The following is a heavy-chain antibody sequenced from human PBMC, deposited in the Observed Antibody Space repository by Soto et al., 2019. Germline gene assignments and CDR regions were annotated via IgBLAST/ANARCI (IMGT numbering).Heavy chain of an antibody. D-gene: IGHD6-19*01. Sequence: QLQLQESGPGLVKPSETLSLTCTVSGGSISGYYWTWIRQPPGKGLEWIGYLFYSGGTNYNPTLTSRVTLSVDMSKNQFSPKLKSVTAADTAVYYCARVGTSGWSPDYWGRGTLVTVSS. V-gene: IGHV4-59*01. CDR3: ARVGTSGWSPDY. CDR2: LFYSGGT. CDR1: GGSISGYY. J-gene: IGHJ4*02.